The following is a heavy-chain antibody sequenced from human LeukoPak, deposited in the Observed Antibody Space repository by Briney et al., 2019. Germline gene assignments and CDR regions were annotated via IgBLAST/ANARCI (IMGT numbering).Heavy chain of an antibody. Sequence: GGSLRLSCAASGFTFSSYSMNWVRQAPGKGLEWVSYISSSSSTIYYADSVKGRFTISRDNAKNSLYLQMNSLRAEDTAVYYCAALGYCSSTSCSNWFDPWGQGTLVTVSS. J-gene: IGHJ5*02. CDR3: AALGYCSSTSCSNWFDP. D-gene: IGHD2-2*01. CDR1: GFTFSSYS. V-gene: IGHV3-48*01. CDR2: ISSSSSTI.